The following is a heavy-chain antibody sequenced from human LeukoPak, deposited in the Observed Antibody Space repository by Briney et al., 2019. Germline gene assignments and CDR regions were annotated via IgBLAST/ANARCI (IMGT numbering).Heavy chain of an antibody. CDR2: MNPKNGDS. D-gene: IGHD1-1*01. Sequence: ASVKVSCKASGYTFTDYHSNWVRQAPGQGLEWVGWMNPKNGDSGYAQKFQGRVTITRDTSISTSYMELRSLRPDDTAVYFCARTTSFTASGYDYWGQGTLVTVSS. CDR1: GYTFTDYH. CDR3: ARTTSFTASGYDY. J-gene: IGHJ4*02. V-gene: IGHV1-8*03.